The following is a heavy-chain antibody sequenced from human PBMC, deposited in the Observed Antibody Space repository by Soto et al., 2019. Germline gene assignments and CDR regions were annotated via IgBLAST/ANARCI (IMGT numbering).Heavy chain of an antibody. D-gene: IGHD3-3*01. J-gene: IGHJ4*02. V-gene: IGHV3-23*01. CDR1: GFTFSSYA. CDR3: AKLPYYDFWSGNGYYFDY. Sequence: PGGSLRLSRAASGFTFSSYAMSWVRQAPGKGLEWVSAISGSGGSTYYADSVKGRFTISRDNSKNTLYLQMNSLRAEDTAVYYCAKLPYYDFWSGNGYYFDYWGQGTLVTVSS. CDR2: ISGSGGST.